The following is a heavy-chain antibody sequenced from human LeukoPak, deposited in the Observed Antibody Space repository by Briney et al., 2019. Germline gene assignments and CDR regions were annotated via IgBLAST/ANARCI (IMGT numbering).Heavy chain of an antibody. Sequence: ASVKVSCKASGYTFTSYAMNWVRQAPGQGLEWMGWINTNTGNPTYAQGFTGRFVFSLDTSVSTAYLQISSLKAEDTAVYYCARDPVGYGDYVWFDPWGQGTLVTVSS. CDR3: ARDPVGYGDYVWFDP. D-gene: IGHD4-17*01. V-gene: IGHV7-4-1*02. CDR1: GYTFTSYA. J-gene: IGHJ5*02. CDR2: INTNTGNP.